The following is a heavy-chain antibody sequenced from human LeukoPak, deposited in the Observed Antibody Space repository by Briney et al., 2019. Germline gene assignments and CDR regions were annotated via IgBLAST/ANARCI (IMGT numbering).Heavy chain of an antibody. CDR1: GFLLLLY. V-gene: IGHV3-30*02. J-gene: IGHJ4*02. CDR3: LSTLTTVVLYDY. Sequence: GVSLRLFCALWGFLLLLYRVLCPSQAPGKGLEWVGYLPSDGNNKFYADSVKRRFTISGQNSKNTLYLPMKSLRAEDMPVFYSLSTLTTVVLYDYRGEGTLVTVSS. CDR2: LPSDGNNK. D-gene: IGHD4-17*01.